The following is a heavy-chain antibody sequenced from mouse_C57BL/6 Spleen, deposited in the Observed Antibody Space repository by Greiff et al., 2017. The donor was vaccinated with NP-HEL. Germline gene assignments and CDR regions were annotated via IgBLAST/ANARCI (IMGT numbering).Heavy chain of an antibody. CDR3: AMIITTVVATSMDY. CDR1: GYTFTDYY. J-gene: IGHJ4*01. V-gene: IGHV1-19*01. D-gene: IGHD1-1*01. CDR2: INPYNGGT. Sequence: EVKLMESGPVLVKPGASVKMSCKASGYTFTDYYMNWVKQSHGKSLEWIGVINPYNGGTSYNQKFKGKATLTVDKSSSTAYMELNSLTSEDSAVYYCAMIITTVVATSMDYWGQGTSVTVSS.